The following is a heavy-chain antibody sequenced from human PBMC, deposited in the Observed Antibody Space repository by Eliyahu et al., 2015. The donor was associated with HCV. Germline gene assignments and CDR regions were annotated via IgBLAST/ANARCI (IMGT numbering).Heavy chain of an antibody. CDR1: GGTFSRYL. V-gene: IGHV1-69*13. D-gene: IGHD2-15*01. Sequence: EVKKPGSSVKVSCKVTGGTFSRYLISWVRQAPGQGLEWMGGIIPSIGTIKFAQKFQGRVTITADESTRTASMEVNRLTSDDTAPYYCARGLLWVNGLDVWGQGTTVTVSS. CDR3: ARGLLWVNGLDV. CDR2: IIPSIGTI. J-gene: IGHJ6*02.